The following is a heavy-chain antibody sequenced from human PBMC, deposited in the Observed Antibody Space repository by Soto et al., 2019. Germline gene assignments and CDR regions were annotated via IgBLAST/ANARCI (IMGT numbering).Heavy chain of an antibody. D-gene: IGHD3-16*01. Sequence: GGSLRLSCAASGFTFSSYGMHWVRQAPGKGLEWVAVIWYDGSNKYYADSVKGRFTISRDNSKNTLYLQMNSLRAEDTAVYYCARDHGLRPYYYYMDVWGKGTTVTVSS. CDR2: IWYDGSNK. CDR1: GFTFSSYG. J-gene: IGHJ6*03. V-gene: IGHV3-33*01. CDR3: ARDHGLRPYYYYMDV.